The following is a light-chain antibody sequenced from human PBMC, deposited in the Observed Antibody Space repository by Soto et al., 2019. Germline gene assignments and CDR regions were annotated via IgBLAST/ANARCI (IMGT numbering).Light chain of an antibody. V-gene: IGLV9-49*01. J-gene: IGLJ2*01. Sequence: QAVVTQPPSASASLGASVTLTCTLSSGYSNYKVDWYQQRPGKGPRFVMRVGTGGVVVSKGDGIPDRFSVLGSGLNRYLTIKNIQEEDESDYHCGADNGSGSSFVYVVCGGGTKLTVL. CDR2: VGTGGVVV. CDR1: SGYSNYK. CDR3: GADNGSGSSFVYVV.